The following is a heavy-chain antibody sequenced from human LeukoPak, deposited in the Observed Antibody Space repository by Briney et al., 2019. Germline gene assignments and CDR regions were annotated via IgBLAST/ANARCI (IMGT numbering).Heavy chain of an antibody. CDR3: VGPDSQFDC. Sequence: GGSLRLSCAASGFTFSDQSMNWVRQAPGKGLEWVSSISANSLHIFYADSVKVRFTISRDNAKNSLYLQMNNLRVEDTAVYYCVGPDSQFDCWGQGTLVTVSS. J-gene: IGHJ4*02. V-gene: IGHV3-21*01. CDR2: ISANSLHI. CDR1: GFTFSDQS. D-gene: IGHD3-10*01.